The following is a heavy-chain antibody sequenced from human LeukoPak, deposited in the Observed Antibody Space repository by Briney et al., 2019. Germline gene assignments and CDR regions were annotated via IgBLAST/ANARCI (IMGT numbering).Heavy chain of an antibody. CDR2: ICSGGST. CDR1: GFTVSSNY. Sequence: GGSLRLSCAASGFTVSSNYMSWVRQAPGKGLEWVSVICSGGSTYYADSVKGRFTISRDNSKNTLYLQMNSLRAEDTAVYYCARDLRNYFDYWGQGTLVTVSS. D-gene: IGHD1-14*01. CDR3: ARDLRNYFDY. J-gene: IGHJ4*02. V-gene: IGHV3-66*02.